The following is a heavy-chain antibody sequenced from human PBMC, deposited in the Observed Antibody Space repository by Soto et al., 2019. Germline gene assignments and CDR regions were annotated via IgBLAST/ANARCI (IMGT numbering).Heavy chain of an antibody. CDR3: AKDIRHGMVAGPIDY. CDR1: GFTFDDYA. J-gene: IGHJ4*02. Sequence: EVQLVESGGGLVQPGRSLRLSCAASGFTFDDYAMHWVRQAPGKGLEWVSGISWNSGSIGYADSVKGRFTISRDNAKNSLYLQMNSLRAEDTALYYCAKDIRHGMVAGPIDYWGQGTLVTVSS. V-gene: IGHV3-9*01. D-gene: IGHD6-19*01. CDR2: ISWNSGSI.